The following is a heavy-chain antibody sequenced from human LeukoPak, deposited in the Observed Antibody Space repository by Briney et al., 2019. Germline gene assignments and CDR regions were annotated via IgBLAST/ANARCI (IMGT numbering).Heavy chain of an antibody. J-gene: IGHJ5*02. D-gene: IGHD4-17*01. CDR2: IYYSGST. CDR3: AREYGDDNWFDP. CDR1: GGSISSYY. V-gene: IGHV4-59*01. Sequence: SETLSLTCTVSGGSISSYYWSWIRQPPGKGLEWIGYIYYSGSTNYNPSLKSRVTISVDTSKNQFSLKLSSVTAADTAVYYCAREYGDDNWFDPWGQGTLVTVSS.